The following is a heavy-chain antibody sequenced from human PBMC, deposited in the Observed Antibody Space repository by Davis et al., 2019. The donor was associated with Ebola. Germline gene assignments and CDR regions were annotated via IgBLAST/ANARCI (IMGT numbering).Heavy chain of an antibody. J-gene: IGHJ6*02. Sequence: MPGGSLRLSCAVYGGSFSGYYWSWIRQPPGKGLEWIGEINHSGSTNYNPSLKSRVTISVDTSKNQFSLKLSSVTAADTAVYYCARVVRYYGSRGYYGMDVWGQGTTVTVSS. CDR3: ARVVRYYGSRGYYGMDV. V-gene: IGHV4-34*01. D-gene: IGHD3-10*01. CDR1: GGSFSGYY. CDR2: INHSGST.